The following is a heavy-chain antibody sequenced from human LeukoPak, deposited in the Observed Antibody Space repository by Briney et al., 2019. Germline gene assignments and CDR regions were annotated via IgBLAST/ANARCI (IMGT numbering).Heavy chain of an antibody. Sequence: ASVKVSCKASGGTFSSYAISWVRQAPGQGLEWMGWISAYNGNTNYAQKLQGRVTMTTDTSTSTAYMELRSLRSDDTAVYYCARGVLGYCSSTSCYMVDYWGQGTLVTVSS. J-gene: IGHJ4*02. V-gene: IGHV1-18*01. CDR3: ARGVLGYCSSTSCYMVDY. CDR1: GGTFSSYA. D-gene: IGHD2-2*02. CDR2: ISAYNGNT.